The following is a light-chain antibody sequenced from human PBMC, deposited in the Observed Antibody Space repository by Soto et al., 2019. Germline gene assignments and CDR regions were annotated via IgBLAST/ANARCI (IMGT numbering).Light chain of an antibody. V-gene: IGKV2-28*01. CDR1: QSLLHSNGYNY. CDR2: LGS. Sequence: DIVMTQSPLSLPVTPGEPASISCRSSQSLLHSNGYNYLDWYLQRPGQSPQLLIYLGSNRASGVPDRFTGSGSGTDFTLKISRVEAEDVGVYYCMQAVQTPPTFGQGTKVDIX. CDR3: MQAVQTPPT. J-gene: IGKJ1*01.